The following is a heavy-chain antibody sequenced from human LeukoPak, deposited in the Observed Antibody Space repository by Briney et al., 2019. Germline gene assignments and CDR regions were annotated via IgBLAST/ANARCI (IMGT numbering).Heavy chain of an antibody. CDR2: INPNSGGT. D-gene: IGHD3-10*01. V-gene: IGHV1-2*02. J-gene: IGHJ6*03. CDR3: ARDCYGSGSYYHIYYYYMDV. CDR1: GYTFTGYY. Sequence: ASVKVSCKASGYTFTGYYMHWVRQAPGQGLEWMGWINPNSGGTNYAQKFQGRVTMTRDTSISTAYMELSRLRSDDTAVYHCARDCYGSGSYYHIYYYYMDVWGKGTTVTVSS.